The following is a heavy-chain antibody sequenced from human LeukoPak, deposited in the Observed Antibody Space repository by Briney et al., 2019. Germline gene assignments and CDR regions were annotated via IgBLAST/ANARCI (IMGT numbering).Heavy chain of an antibody. CDR2: IESNGGDK. Sequence: GGSLRLSCAASGFSFSIYWMSWIRQTPGKGLEYVANIESNGGDKYDVDSVKGRFTISRDNAKNSLYLQMNSLRAEDTAVYYCASAIRGSSVDYWGQGTLVTVSS. J-gene: IGHJ4*02. CDR1: GFSFSIYW. V-gene: IGHV3-7*01. CDR3: ASAIRGSSVDY.